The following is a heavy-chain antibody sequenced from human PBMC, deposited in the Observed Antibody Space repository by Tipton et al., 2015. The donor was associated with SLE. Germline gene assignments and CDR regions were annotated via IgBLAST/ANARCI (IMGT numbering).Heavy chain of an antibody. V-gene: IGHV3-66*01. D-gene: IGHD4-23*01. J-gene: IGHJ5*02. Sequence: SLRLSCAASGFTVSSNYMSWVRQAPGKGLEWVSVIYSGGSTYYADSVKGRFTIPRDNSKNTLYLQMNSLRAEDTAVYYCAREGDYGGNSGWFDPWGQGTLVTVSS. CDR3: AREGDYGGNSGWFDP. CDR2: IYSGGST. CDR1: GFTVSSNY.